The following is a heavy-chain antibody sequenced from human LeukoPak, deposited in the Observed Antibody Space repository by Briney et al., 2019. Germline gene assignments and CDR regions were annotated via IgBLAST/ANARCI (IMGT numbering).Heavy chain of an antibody. V-gene: IGHV4-59*01. D-gene: IGHD5-12*01. CDR2: IDHSGST. CDR1: GGSFSSYY. Sequence: SETLSLTCTVSGGSFSSYYWTWIRQPPGKGLEWIGYIDHSGSTNYNPSLKSRVTISSDTSKNQFSLELSSVTAADTAVYYCARLKATASIHAYFDYWGQGTLVTVSS. J-gene: IGHJ4*02. CDR3: ARLKATASIHAYFDY.